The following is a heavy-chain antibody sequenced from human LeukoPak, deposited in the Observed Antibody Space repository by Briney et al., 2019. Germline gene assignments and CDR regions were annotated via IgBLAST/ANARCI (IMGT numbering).Heavy chain of an antibody. CDR1: GFTFSSNW. D-gene: IGHD3/OR15-3a*01. Sequence: PGGSLRLSCAASGFTFSSNWMDWLRQAPGKGLEWVANIKPDGTATYYADSVKGRFTISRDNAKNSLYLQMNNLRAEDTAVYYCARGGHWTFDHWGQGILVTVSS. J-gene: IGHJ4*02. CDR2: IKPDGTAT. V-gene: IGHV3-7*01. CDR3: ARGGHWTFDH.